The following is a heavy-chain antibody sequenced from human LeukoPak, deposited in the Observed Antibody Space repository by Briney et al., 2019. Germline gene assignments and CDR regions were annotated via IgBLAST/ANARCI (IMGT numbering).Heavy chain of an antibody. D-gene: IGHD6-6*01. CDR3: ARLQQLAH. CDR2: INHSGST. CDR1: GGSFSGYY. Sequence: PSETLSLXCAVYGGSFSGYYWSWIRQPPGKGLEWIGEINHSGSTNYNPSLKSRVTISVDTSKNQFSLKLCSVTAADTAVYYCARLQQLAHWGQGTLVTASS. V-gene: IGHV4-34*01. J-gene: IGHJ4*02.